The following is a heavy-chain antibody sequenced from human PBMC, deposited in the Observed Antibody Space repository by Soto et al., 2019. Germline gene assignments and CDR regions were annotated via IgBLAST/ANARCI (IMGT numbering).Heavy chain of an antibody. CDR2: FIPANRKT. CDR1: GYTFTNYG. V-gene: IGHV1-18*01. Sequence: ASVKVFCQVSGYTFTNYGINWVRQAPGQGLEWVGWFIPANRKTNYAQKFQDRVSMTTDTSTTTAYMDVRGLRSDDTAVYYWARVRFGDPFDFWGQGTLVTVSS. J-gene: IGHJ4*02. CDR3: ARVRFGDPFDF. D-gene: IGHD2-21*02.